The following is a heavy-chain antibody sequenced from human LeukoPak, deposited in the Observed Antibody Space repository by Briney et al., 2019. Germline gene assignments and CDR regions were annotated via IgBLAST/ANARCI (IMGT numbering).Heavy chain of an antibody. Sequence: GGSLRLSCAASGFILNDYGMHWARRAPGKGLEWVADIWFDKNQHFADSVKGRFAISRDNSKNTVYLQINSLRAEDTAVYYCARDRHCVNGVCHSPPGLDVWGQGTTVTVSS. CDR3: ARDRHCVNGVCHSPPGLDV. D-gene: IGHD2-8*01. V-gene: IGHV3-33*01. CDR1: GFILNDYG. CDR2: IWFDKNQ. J-gene: IGHJ6*02.